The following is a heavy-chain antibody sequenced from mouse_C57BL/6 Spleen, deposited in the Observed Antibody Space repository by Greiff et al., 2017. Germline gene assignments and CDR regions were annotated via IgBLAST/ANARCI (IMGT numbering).Heavy chain of an antibody. CDR3: AREGDSNLSWFAY. CDR2: IHPNSGST. V-gene: IGHV1-64*01. Sequence: VKLQQPGAELVKPGASVKLSCKASGYTFTSYWMHWVKQRPGQGLEWIGMIHPNSGSTNYNEKFKSKATLTVDKSSSTAYMQLSSLTSEDSAVNYCAREGDSNLSWFAYWGQGTLVTVSA. CDR1: GYTFTSYW. D-gene: IGHD2-5*01. J-gene: IGHJ3*01.